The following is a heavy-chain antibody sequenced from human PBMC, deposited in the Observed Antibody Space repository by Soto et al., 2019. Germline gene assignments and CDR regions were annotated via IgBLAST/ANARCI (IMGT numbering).Heavy chain of an antibody. CDR3: ARAGTMVRGVIISEDFDY. V-gene: IGHV3-33*01. Sequence: GGSLRLSCAASGFTFSSYGMHWVRQAPGKGLEWVAVIWYDGSNKYYADSVKGRFTISRDNSKNTLYLQMNSLRAEDTAVYYCARAGTMVRGVIISEDFDYWGQGTLVTVSS. J-gene: IGHJ4*02. CDR1: GFTFSSYG. D-gene: IGHD3-10*01. CDR2: IWYDGSNK.